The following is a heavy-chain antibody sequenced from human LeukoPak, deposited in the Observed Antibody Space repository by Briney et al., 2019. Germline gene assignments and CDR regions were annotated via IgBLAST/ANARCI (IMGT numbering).Heavy chain of an antibody. D-gene: IGHD1-26*01. V-gene: IGHV3-53*01. CDR1: GFTVSSNY. CDR2: IYSGGST. Sequence: PGGSLRLSCAASGFTVSSNYMSWVPQAPGKGLEWVSIIYSGGSTFYADSVKGRFTISRDNSKNTLYLQMNSLRAEDTDVYYCARGGSYLSAFDIWGQGTMVTVSS. J-gene: IGHJ3*02. CDR3: ARGGSYLSAFDI.